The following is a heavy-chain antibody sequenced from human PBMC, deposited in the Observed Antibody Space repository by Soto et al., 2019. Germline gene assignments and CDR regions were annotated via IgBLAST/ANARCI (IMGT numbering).Heavy chain of an antibody. CDR1: GGTFSSYA. J-gene: IGHJ6*02. V-gene: IGHV1-69*13. CDR3: ARGWAARPVYYYYGMDV. CDR2: IIPIFGTA. D-gene: IGHD6-6*01. Sequence: VKVSCKASGGTFSSYAISWVRQAPGQGLEWMGGIIPIFGTANYAQKFQGRVTITADESTSTAYMELSSLRSEDTAVYYCARGWAARPVYYYYGMDVWGQGTTVTVSS.